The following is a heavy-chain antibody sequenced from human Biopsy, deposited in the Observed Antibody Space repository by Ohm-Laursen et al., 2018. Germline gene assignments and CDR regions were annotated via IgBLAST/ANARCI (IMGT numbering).Heavy chain of an antibody. V-gene: IGHV4-59*01. CDR2: IYYSGST. J-gene: IGHJ6*02. D-gene: IGHD2/OR15-2a*01. CDR3: ARATNSTGWPYYYFYGMDV. CDR1: GGPISSDY. Sequence: GTLSLTCTVSGGPISSDYWSWIRQTPGQGLEWIGYIYYSGSTNYNPSLKSRVTISVDTSKNQFSLRLNSVTAADTAVYYCARATNSTGWPYYYFYGMDVWGQGTTVTVSS.